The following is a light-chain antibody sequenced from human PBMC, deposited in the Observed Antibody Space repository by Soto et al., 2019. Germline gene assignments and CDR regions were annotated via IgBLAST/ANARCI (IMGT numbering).Light chain of an antibody. J-gene: IGKJ2*01. Sequence: EIVLTQSPGTLSLSPGERATLSCRASQSVPSDWLAWYRHKPGQAPRLLIYGASSRATGVPDRVSGSGSGTDFTLTINRVEPEDFEVHYCQQYGNFPYTFGQGSKLEIK. CDR2: GAS. V-gene: IGKV3-20*01. CDR1: QSVPSDW. CDR3: QQYGNFPYT.